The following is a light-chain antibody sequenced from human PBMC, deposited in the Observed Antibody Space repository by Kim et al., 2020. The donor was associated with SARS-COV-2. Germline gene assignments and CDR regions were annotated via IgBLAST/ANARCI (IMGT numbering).Light chain of an antibody. J-gene: IGKJ2*01. CDR2: DVS. CDR1: QGISRF. Sequence: DIQMTQSPSAMSASLGDRVTITCRASQGISRFLAWFQQKAGKVPKRLIYDVSTLQSGVPSRFSGSGSGTEFTLTITSLQPEDFATYFCLRHKTCPYTFGQGTKLEI. V-gene: IGKV1-17*03. CDR3: LRHKTCPYT.